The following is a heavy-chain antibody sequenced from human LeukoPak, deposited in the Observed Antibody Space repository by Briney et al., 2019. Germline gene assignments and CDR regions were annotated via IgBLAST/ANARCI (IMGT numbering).Heavy chain of an antibody. V-gene: IGHV5-51*01. J-gene: IGHJ5*02. D-gene: IGHD2-21*02. CDR1: GYSFTSHW. CDR3: ARLPYCGGDCYPNWFDP. Sequence: GESLKISCKISGYSFTSHWIGWVRQMPGKGLECMGIIYPGDSGTRYSPSFQGQVTISADTSISTAYLQWSSLKASDTAMYYCARLPYCGGDCYPNWFDPWGQGTLVTVSS. CDR2: IYPGDSGT.